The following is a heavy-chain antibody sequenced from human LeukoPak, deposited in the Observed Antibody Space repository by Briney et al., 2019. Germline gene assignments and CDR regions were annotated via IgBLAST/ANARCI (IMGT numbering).Heavy chain of an antibody. CDR3: ARDMMGATLYFDS. D-gene: IGHD1-26*01. CDR1: GFTFSSSA. CDR2: ISDNGYDT. J-gene: IGHJ4*02. Sequence: GGSLRLSCAASGFTFSSSAMTWVRQAPGKGLEWVSAISDNGYDTFYADSVKGRFTISRDNSKNTLYLQMNSLRVEDTAVYYCARDMMGATLYFDSWGQGTLVTVSS. V-gene: IGHV3-23*01.